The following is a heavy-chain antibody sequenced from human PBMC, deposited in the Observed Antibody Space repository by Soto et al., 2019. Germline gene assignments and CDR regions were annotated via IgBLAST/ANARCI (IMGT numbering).Heavy chain of an antibody. CDR1: GGTFSSYT. V-gene: IGHV1-69*02. CDR2: IIPILGIA. Sequence: ASVKVSCKASGGTFSSYTISWVRQAPGQGLEWMGRIIPILGIANYAQKFQGRVTITADKSTSTAYMELSSLRSEDTAVYYCARGGDYANGFDPWGQGTLVTVSS. J-gene: IGHJ5*02. D-gene: IGHD3-16*01. CDR3: ARGGDYANGFDP.